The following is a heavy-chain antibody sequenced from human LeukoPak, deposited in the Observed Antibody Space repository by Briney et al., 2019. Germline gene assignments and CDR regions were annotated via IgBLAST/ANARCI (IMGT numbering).Heavy chain of an antibody. CDR2: ISSPATV. J-gene: IGHJ2*01. CDR3: GRVSKSICFDL. D-gene: IGHD2-21*01. V-gene: IGHV3-11*04. CDR1: GFTFSDYY. Sequence: GGSLRLSCAASGFTFSDYYMSWIRQAPGKGLEWISYISSPATVFYAGSVKGRFTISRDNVLNSLSLEMTSLRAEDTAVYYCGRVSKSICFDLWGRGTLVTVSS.